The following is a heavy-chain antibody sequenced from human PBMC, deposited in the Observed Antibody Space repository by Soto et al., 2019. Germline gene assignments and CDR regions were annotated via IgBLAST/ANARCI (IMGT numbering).Heavy chain of an antibody. CDR3: ARESEDLTSNFDY. CDR2: ISSTTNYI. Sequence: SLRLSCAASGFTFSRYSMNWVRQAPGKGLEWVSSISSTTNYIYYADSMKGRFTVSRDNAKNSVYLDMNSLSAEDTAVYYCARESEDLTSNFDYWGQGTLVTVSS. CDR1: GFTFSRYS. J-gene: IGHJ4*02. V-gene: IGHV3-21*01.